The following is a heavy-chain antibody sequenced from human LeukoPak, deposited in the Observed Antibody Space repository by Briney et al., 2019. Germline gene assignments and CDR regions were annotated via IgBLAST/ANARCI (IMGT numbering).Heavy chain of an antibody. D-gene: IGHD4-11*01. Sequence: SEALSLTCTVSGGSISSSSYYWGWIRQPPGKGLEWIGSIYYSGSTYYNPSLKSRVTISVDTSKNQFSLKLSSVTAADTAVYYCARDQPDYSSYYMDVWGKGTTVTVSS. CDR1: GGSISSSSYY. J-gene: IGHJ6*03. CDR3: ARDQPDYSSYYMDV. V-gene: IGHV4-39*02. CDR2: IYYSGST.